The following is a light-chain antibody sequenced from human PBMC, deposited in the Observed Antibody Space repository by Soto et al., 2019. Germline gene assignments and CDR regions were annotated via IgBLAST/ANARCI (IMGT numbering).Light chain of an antibody. Sequence: DIPITQSPSSLSASVGDRVTITCRASQSISNYLNWYQQKPGKAPKVLIYAASSLQSGVPSRFSGRGSGTDFTLTISSLQPEDFATYYCQHTYNTPWAFGQGTKVEIK. V-gene: IGKV1-39*01. CDR2: AAS. J-gene: IGKJ1*01. CDR1: QSISNY. CDR3: QHTYNTPWA.